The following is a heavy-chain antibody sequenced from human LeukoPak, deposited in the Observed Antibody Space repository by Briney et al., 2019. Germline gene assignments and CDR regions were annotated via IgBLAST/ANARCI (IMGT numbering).Heavy chain of an antibody. CDR2: ISGSGSNT. D-gene: IGHD3-10*01. CDR3: AKTFYSGSGSELPHH. Sequence: GGSLRLSCAASGFTFNNYAMSWVRQAPGKGLEWVSSISGSGSNTYYADSVKGRFTISRDNSKNTLCLQMNSLRVEDTAEYYCAKTFYSGSGSELPHHWGQGTLVTVSS. J-gene: IGHJ1*01. V-gene: IGHV3-23*01. CDR1: GFTFNNYA.